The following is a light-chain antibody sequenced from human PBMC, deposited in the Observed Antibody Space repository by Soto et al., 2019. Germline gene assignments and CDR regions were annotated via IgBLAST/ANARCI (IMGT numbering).Light chain of an antibody. Sequence: QSVLTQPGSVSGSPGQSITISCTGTSSDVGGYNYVSWYQQHPGKAPKLMIYEVINRPSGVSNRFSGSKSGNTASLTISGLQAEDEADYYCSSYTSSSTYVFGTGTKVTVL. CDR1: SSDVGGYNY. CDR2: EVI. J-gene: IGLJ1*01. CDR3: SSYTSSSTYV. V-gene: IGLV2-14*01.